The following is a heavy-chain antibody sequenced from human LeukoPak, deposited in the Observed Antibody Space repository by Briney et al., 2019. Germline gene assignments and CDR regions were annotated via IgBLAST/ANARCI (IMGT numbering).Heavy chain of an antibody. J-gene: IGHJ4*02. V-gene: IGHV1-18*01. CDR2: ISAYNGNT. CDR3: ARDPPRGTKTDY. D-gene: IGHD3-16*01. CDR1: GYTFTSYG. Sequence: ASVKVSCKASGYTFTSYGISWVRRAPGQGLEWMGWISAYNGNTNYAQKLQGRVTMTTDTSTSTAYMELRSLRSDDTAVYYCARDPPRGTKTDYWGQGTLVTVSS.